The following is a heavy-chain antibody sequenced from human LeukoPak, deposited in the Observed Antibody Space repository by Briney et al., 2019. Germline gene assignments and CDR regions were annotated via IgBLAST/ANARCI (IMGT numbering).Heavy chain of an antibody. CDR3: ARSYYDFFYGMDV. J-gene: IGHJ6*02. CDR2: IYYSGST. D-gene: IGHD3-3*01. V-gene: IGHV4-59*08. CDR1: GGSISSYY. Sequence: PSETLSLTCTVSGGSISSYYWSWIRQPPGKGLEWIGYIYYSGSTNYNPSLKGRVTISVDTSKNQFSLKLSSVTAADTAVYYCARSYYDFFYGMDVWGQGTTVTVSS.